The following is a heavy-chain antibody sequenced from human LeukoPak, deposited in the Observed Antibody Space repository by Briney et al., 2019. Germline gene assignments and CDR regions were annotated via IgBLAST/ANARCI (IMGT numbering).Heavy chain of an antibody. CDR3: TRDLPYGAYFY. Sequence: PGGSLRLSCTASGFTFGDYAMSWFRQAPGKGLEWVGFIRSKAYGGTTEYAASVKGRFTISRDDSKNIASLQMNNLKTEDTAVYYCTRDLPYGAYFYWGQGTLVTVSS. CDR1: GFTFGDYA. CDR2: IRSKAYGGTT. V-gene: IGHV3-49*03. J-gene: IGHJ4*02. D-gene: IGHD4-17*01.